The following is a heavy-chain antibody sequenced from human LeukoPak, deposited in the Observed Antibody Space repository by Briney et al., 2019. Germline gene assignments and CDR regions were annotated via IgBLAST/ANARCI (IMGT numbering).Heavy chain of an antibody. Sequence: ASVTVSCKASGYTFTSYGISWVRQAPGQGLEGMGWISAYNGNTNYAQKLQGRVTMTTDTSTSTAYMELRSLRSDDTAVYYCARDPGSGGDLKYWGQGTPVTVSS. V-gene: IGHV1-18*01. CDR2: ISAYNGNT. CDR1: GYTFTSYG. CDR3: ARDPGSGGDLKY. J-gene: IGHJ4*02. D-gene: IGHD2-21*02.